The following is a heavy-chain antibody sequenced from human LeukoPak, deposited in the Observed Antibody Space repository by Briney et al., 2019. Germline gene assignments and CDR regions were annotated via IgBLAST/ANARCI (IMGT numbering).Heavy chain of an antibody. J-gene: IGHJ3*01. CDR1: GVTVRDDY. CDR3: ARGFDFWSGASFGAFNV. V-gene: IGHV3-53*01. CDR2: IYSGGAT. Sequence: GGSLRLSCAASGVTVRDDYMIWTRQAPGKGLECVSAIYSGGATYSAESVEGRFTVSRDNSKNTVYLQMNSLRPEDAAVYYCARGFDFWSGASFGAFNVWGQGTMVTVSS. D-gene: IGHD3-3*01.